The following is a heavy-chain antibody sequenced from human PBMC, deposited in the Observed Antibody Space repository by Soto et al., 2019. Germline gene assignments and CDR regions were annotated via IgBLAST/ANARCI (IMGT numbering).Heavy chain of an antibody. CDR1: GFTFDDYA. CDR2: ISWNSGSI. CDR3: AKDTSHYYYYYGMDV. D-gene: IGHD6-6*01. V-gene: IGHV3-9*01. Sequence: EVPLVESGGGLVQPGRSLRLSCAASGFTFDDYAMHWVRQAPGKGLEWVSGISWNSGSIGYADSVKGRFTISRDNAKNSLYLQMNSLRAEDTALYYCAKDTSHYYYYYGMDVWGQGTTVTVSS. J-gene: IGHJ6*02.